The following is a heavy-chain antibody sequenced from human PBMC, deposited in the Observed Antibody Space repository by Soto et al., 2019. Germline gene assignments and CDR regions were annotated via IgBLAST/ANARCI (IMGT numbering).Heavy chain of an antibody. J-gene: IGHJ5*02. CDR1: GYTFTGYY. CDR3: AIDSGFCSGGSCYGNNWFDP. V-gene: IGHV1-2*04. CDR2: INPNSGGT. D-gene: IGHD2-15*01. Sequence: ASVKVSCKASGYTFTGYYMHWVRQAPGQGLEWMGWINPNSGGTNYAQKFQGWVTMTRDTSISTAYMELSRLRSDDTAVYYCAIDSGFCSGGSCYGNNWFDPWGQGTLVTVSS.